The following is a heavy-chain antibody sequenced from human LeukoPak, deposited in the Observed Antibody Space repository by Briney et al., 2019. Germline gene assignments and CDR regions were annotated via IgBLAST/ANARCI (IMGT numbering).Heavy chain of an antibody. CDR2: IYYSGST. Sequence: SETLSLTCAVSGGSISSGGYSWSWIRQPPGKGLEWIGYIYYSGSTYYNPSLKSRVTISVDTSKNQFSLKLSSVTAADTAVYYCARGRLKLYDYWGQGTLVTVSS. V-gene: IGHV4-30-4*07. CDR1: GGSISSGGYS. CDR3: ARGRLKLYDY. J-gene: IGHJ4*02.